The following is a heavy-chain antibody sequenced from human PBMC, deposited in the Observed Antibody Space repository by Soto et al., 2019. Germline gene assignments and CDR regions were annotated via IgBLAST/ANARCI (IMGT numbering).Heavy chain of an antibody. D-gene: IGHD3-22*01. CDR3: ARHKYHSSGPSAY. J-gene: IGHJ4*02. Sequence: LETLFVPCTVFWGPIGGGVDYLGWERPSPEKGLEWIASISYSGSTYYNPTLKSRLIISVDTSKSQFSLKLSSVTAADTAVYYCARHKYHSSGPSAYWGQGTLVTVSS. V-gene: IGHV4-39*01. CDR2: ISYSGST. CDR1: WGPIGGGVDY.